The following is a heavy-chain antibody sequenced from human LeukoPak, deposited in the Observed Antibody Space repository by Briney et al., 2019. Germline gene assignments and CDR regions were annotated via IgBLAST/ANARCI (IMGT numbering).Heavy chain of an antibody. J-gene: IGHJ4*02. CDR1: GFTLSPYW. CDR3: VRDSGFSYVDC. CDR2: INSDGSST. Sequence: TGGSLRLSCVASGFTLSPYWMHWVRQAPGKGPVWVSRINSDGSSTSYADSVRGRFTISRDNAKNTLYLQMSSLRAEDTAVYYCVRDSGFSYVDCWGQGTLVTVSS. V-gene: IGHV3-74*01. D-gene: IGHD3-16*01.